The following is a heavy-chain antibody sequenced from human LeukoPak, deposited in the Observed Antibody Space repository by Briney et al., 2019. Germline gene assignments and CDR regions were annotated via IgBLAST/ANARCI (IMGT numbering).Heavy chain of an antibody. CDR2: IYYSGST. V-gene: IGHV4-59*11. CDR1: GGSISSHY. D-gene: IGHD3-3*01. CDR3: ARGYYDFWSGYYPINY. J-gene: IGHJ4*02. Sequence: SETLSLTCTVSGGSISSHYWSWIRQPPGKGLEWIGYIYYSGSTNYNPSLKSRVTISVGTSKNQFSLKLSSVTAADTAVYYCARGYYDFWSGYYPINYWGQGTLVTVSS.